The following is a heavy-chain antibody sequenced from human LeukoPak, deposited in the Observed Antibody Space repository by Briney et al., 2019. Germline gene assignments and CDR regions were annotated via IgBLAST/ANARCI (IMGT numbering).Heavy chain of an antibody. CDR3: ARGQGYYDSSGSDAFDI. V-gene: IGHV1-8*01. J-gene: IGHJ3*02. D-gene: IGHD3-22*01. Sequence: ASVKASCKASVYTFTSYDINWVRQATGQGLEWMGWMNPNSGNTGYAQKFQGRVTMTRNTSISTAYMELSSLRSEDTAVYYCARGQGYYDSSGSDAFDIWGQGTMVTVSS. CDR1: VYTFTSYD. CDR2: MNPNSGNT.